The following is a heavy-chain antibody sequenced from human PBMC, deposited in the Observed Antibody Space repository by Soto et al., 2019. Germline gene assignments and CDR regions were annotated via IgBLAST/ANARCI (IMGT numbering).Heavy chain of an antibody. CDR3: AREYPISLAIYGMDV. CDR2: IYYSGST. Sequence: PSETLSLTCTVSGGSISSGGYYWSWIRQHPGKGLEWIGYIYYSGSTYYNPSLKSRVTISVDTSKNQFSLKLSSVTAADTAVYYCAREYPISLAIYGMDVWGQGTTVTVSS. J-gene: IGHJ6*02. V-gene: IGHV4-31*03. D-gene: IGHD3-3*02. CDR1: GGSISSGGYY.